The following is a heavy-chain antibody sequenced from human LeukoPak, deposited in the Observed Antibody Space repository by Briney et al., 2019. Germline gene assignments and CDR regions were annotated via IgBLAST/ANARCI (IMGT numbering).Heavy chain of an antibody. J-gene: IGHJ4*02. CDR1: GGSISSYY. V-gene: IGHV4-59*01. Sequence: PSETLSLTCTVSGGSISSYYWSWIRQPPGRGLEWIGYIYYSGSTNYNPSLKSRVTISVDTSKNQFSLKLSSVTAADTAVYYCARGPNYYDSSGFHYRDWGQGTLVTVSS. CDR2: IYYSGST. CDR3: ARGPNYYDSSGFHYRD. D-gene: IGHD3-22*01.